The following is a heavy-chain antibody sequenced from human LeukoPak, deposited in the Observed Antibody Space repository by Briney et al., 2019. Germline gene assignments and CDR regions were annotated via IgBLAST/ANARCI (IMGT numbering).Heavy chain of an antibody. CDR2: IYPGDSDT. CDR1: GYSFTSYW. V-gene: IGHV5-51*01. CDR3: ARYGYSSGWYFDY. D-gene: IGHD6-19*01. Sequence: GESLKISCKGSGYSFTSYWIGWVRQMPGKGLEWMGIIYPGDSDTRYSPSFQGRVTISADKSISTAYLQWSSLKASDTAMYYCARYGYSSGWYFDYWGQGTLVTVSS. J-gene: IGHJ4*02.